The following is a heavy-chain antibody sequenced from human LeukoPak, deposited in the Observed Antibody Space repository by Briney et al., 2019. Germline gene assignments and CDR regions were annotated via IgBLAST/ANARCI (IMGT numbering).Heavy chain of an antibody. CDR2: IYDSGST. Sequence: SETLSLTCTVSGGSIRSSYYYWGWIRQPPGKGLEWIGSIYDSGSTNYNPSLKSRVTISVDTSKNQFSLKLSSVTAVDTAVYYCARVYSSRRPFDYWGQGTLVTVSS. D-gene: IGHD6-13*01. V-gene: IGHV4-39*07. J-gene: IGHJ4*02. CDR1: GGSIRSSYYY. CDR3: ARVYSSRRPFDY.